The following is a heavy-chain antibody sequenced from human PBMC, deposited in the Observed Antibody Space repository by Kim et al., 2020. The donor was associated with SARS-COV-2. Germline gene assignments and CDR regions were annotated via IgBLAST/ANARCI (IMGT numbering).Heavy chain of an antibody. V-gene: IGHV4-59*08. Sequence: SETLSLTCTVSGGSISSYYWSWIRQPPGKGLEWIGYIYYSGSANYNPSLKSRVTISVDTSKNQFSLKLSSVTAADTAVYYCAKGIYSSGWYWFDPWGQGT. J-gene: IGHJ5*02. D-gene: IGHD6-19*01. CDR3: AKGIYSSGWYWFDP. CDR2: IYYSGSA. CDR1: GGSISSYY.